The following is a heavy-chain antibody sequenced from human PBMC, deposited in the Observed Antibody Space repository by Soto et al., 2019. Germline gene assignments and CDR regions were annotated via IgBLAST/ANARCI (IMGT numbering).Heavy chain of an antibody. CDR3: ARGLRYYSDSSGYFAY. CDR1: GGSFSGYY. Sequence: SETLSLTCAVYGGSFSGYYWSWIRQPPGKGLEWIGEINHSGSTNYNPSLKSRVTISVDTSKKQFSLKLSSVTAADTAVYYCARGLRYYSDSSGYFAYWGQGTLLTVS. D-gene: IGHD3-22*01. CDR2: INHSGST. V-gene: IGHV4-34*01. J-gene: IGHJ4*02.